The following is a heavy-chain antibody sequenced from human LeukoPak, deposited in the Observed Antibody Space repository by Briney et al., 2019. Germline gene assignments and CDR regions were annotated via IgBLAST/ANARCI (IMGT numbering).Heavy chain of an antibody. Sequence: PSETLSLTCTVSGGSISSGGYYWSWIRQHPGKGLEWIGYIYYSGSTYCNPSLKSRVTISVDTSKNQFSLKLSSVTAAATAVYYCARCRVHCSSTSCYGNWFDPWGQGTLVTVSS. J-gene: IGHJ5*02. CDR3: ARCRVHCSSTSCYGNWFDP. CDR1: GGSISSGGYY. D-gene: IGHD2-2*01. V-gene: IGHV4-31*03. CDR2: IYYSGST.